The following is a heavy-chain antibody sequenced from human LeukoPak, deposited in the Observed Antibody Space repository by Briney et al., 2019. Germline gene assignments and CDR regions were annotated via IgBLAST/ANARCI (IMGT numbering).Heavy chain of an antibody. D-gene: IGHD3-22*01. CDR3: ARGIKTSYYDSSGYPSGTTDY. J-gene: IGHJ4*02. CDR1: GYTFTSYG. V-gene: IGHV1-18*01. CDR2: ISAYNGNT. Sequence: ASVKVSCKASGYTFTSYGISWVRQAPGQGLEWMGWISAYNGNTNYAQKLQGRVTMTTDTSTSTAYMELRSLRSEDTAVYYCARGIKTSYYDSSGYPSGTTDYWGQGTLVTVSS.